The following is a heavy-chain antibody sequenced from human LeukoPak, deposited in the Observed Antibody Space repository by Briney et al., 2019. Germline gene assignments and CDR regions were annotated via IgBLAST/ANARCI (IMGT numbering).Heavy chain of an antibody. CDR2: IWYDGSNK. Sequence: GGSLRLSCAASGFTFSSYGMHWVRQAPGKGLEWGAVIWYDGSNKYYADSVKGRFTISRDNSKNTLYLQMNSLRAEDTAVYYCARERIAAAGIFDYWGQGTLVTVSS. CDR1: GFTFSSYG. D-gene: IGHD6-13*01. CDR3: ARERIAAAGIFDY. J-gene: IGHJ4*02. V-gene: IGHV3-33*01.